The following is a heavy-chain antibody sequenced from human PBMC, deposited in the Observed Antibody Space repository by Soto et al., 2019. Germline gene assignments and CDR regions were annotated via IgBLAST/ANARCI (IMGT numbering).Heavy chain of an antibody. Sequence: ASVKVSCKASGGTFSSYAISWVRKAPGQGLEWMGGIIPIFGTANYAQKFQGRVTITADESTSTAYMELSSLRSEDTAMYYCARGSGYDYYYYYYMDVWGKGTTVTVSS. J-gene: IGHJ6*03. CDR1: GGTFSSYA. CDR2: IIPIFGTA. D-gene: IGHD5-12*01. CDR3: ARGSGYDYYYYYYMDV. V-gene: IGHV1-69*13.